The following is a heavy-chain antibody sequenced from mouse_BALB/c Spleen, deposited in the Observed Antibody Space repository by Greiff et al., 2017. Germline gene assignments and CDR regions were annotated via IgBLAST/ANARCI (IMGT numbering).Heavy chain of an antibody. V-gene: IGHV14-3*02. CDR3: ARMTAKAMGD. Sequence: VQLQQSGAELVKPGASVKLSCTASGFNIKDTYMHWVKQRPEQGLEWIGRIDPANGNTKYDPKFQGKATITADTSSNTAYLQLSSLTYEDTAVYYCARMTAKAMGDWGRRTSTTGAS. CDR2: IDPANGNT. D-gene: IGHD1-2*01. CDR1: GFNIKDTY. J-gene: IGHJ4*01.